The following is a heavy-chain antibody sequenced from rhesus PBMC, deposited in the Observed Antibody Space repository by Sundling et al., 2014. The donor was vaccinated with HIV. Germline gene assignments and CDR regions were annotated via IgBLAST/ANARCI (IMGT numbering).Heavy chain of an antibody. CDR2: FSGSGGTA. CDR3: AIRGYYNIWTNYYGVGYFDS. CDR1: GGSMTSNY. J-gene: IGHJ4*01. Sequence: QVQLQESGPGVVKPSETLSLTCAVSGGSMTSNYWSWLRQPPGKGLEWIGRFSGSGGTADYNPSLKSRVTISTDTSKKQFALQLTSVTAADTAVYYCAIRGYYNIWTNYYGVGYFDSWGQGVLVTVSS. D-gene: IGHD3-3*01. V-gene: IGHV4-173*01.